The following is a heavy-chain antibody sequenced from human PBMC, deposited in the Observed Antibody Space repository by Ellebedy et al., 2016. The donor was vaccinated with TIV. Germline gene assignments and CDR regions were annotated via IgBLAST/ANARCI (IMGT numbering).Heavy chain of an antibody. J-gene: IGHJ4*02. CDR2: INHSGYT. CDR3: ATLVAGNFDF. CDR1: GGSVTSSSYY. Sequence: SETLSLTCAVSGGSVTSSSYYWIWIRQPPGKGLEWIGTINHSGYTSYKSSLKRRVTMSADTSKNLFSLELRSVTATDTAVYYCATLVAGNFDFWGQGTLVTVSS. V-gene: IGHV4-39*02. D-gene: IGHD6-19*01.